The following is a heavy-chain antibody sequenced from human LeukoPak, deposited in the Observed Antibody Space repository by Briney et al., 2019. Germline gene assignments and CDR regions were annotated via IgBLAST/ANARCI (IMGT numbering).Heavy chain of an antibody. V-gene: IGHV3-7*01. Sequence: PGGSLRLSYEASGFTSSTYWMNWVRQVPRKGLDWVANINPDGSGKRYVDSVKGRFTIARDNADNSLSLQMNSLRAEDTAVYYCASWGAGGNSWGQGTLVTVSS. D-gene: IGHD3-16*01. J-gene: IGHJ4*02. CDR3: ASWGAGGNS. CDR1: GFTSSTYW. CDR2: INPDGSGK.